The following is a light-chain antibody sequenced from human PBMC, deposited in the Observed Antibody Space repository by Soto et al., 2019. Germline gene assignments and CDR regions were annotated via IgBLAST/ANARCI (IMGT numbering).Light chain of an antibody. V-gene: IGKV3-11*01. CDR2: DAS. J-gene: IGKJ4*01. Sequence: EIVLTQSPATLSLSPGERATLSCRAGQNIGTSLVWSQQKPGQSPRLLIYDASHRATGIPARFSGSGSGTHFSLTISSLEPEDFAVYYCQHRSNWPSVTFGGGTKLEIK. CDR3: QHRSNWPSVT. CDR1: QNIGTS.